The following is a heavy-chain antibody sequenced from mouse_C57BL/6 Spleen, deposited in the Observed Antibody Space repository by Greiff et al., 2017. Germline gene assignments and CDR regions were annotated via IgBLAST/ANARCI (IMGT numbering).Heavy chain of an antibody. CDR3: ATYDYDVPFDC. CDR2: IYPGDGDT. CDR1: GYAFSSSW. V-gene: IGHV1-82*01. D-gene: IGHD2-4*01. Sequence: QVQLKQSGPELVKPGASVKISCKASGYAFSSSWMNWVKQRPGKGLEWIGRIYPGDGDTNYNGKFKGKATLTADKSSSTAYMQLSSLTSEDSAVYFCATYDYDVPFDCWGQGTTLTVSS. J-gene: IGHJ2*01.